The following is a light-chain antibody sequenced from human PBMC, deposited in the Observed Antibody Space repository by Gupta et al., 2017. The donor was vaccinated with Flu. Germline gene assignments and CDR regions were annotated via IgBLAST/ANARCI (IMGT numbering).Light chain of an antibody. CDR1: SGHSRYA. CDR2: LNSDGSH. V-gene: IGLV4-69*01. Sequence: LLLPPSPSASSSLVASVKLTCTLSSGHSRYAIAWHQQQPEKGPRYLMKLNSDGSHSKGDGIPDRFSGSSSGAERYLTISSLQSEDEADYYCQTWGTGIQVFGGGTKLTVL. J-gene: IGLJ3*02. CDR3: QTWGTGIQV.